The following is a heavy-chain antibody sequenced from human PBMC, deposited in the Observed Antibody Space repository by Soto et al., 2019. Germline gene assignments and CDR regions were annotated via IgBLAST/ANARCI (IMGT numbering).Heavy chain of an antibody. D-gene: IGHD5-12*01. V-gene: IGHV4-30-4*01. CDR2: IYYSGST. CDR3: ARTTVEMATIGVYDY. Sequence: QVQLQESGPGLVKPSQTLSLTCTVSGGSISSGDYYWSWIRQPPGKGLEWIGYIYYSGSTYYNPSLKSRVTISVDTSKNQCSLKLSSVTAADTAVYYCARTTVEMATIGVYDYWGQGTLVTVSS. J-gene: IGHJ4*02. CDR1: GGSISSGDYY.